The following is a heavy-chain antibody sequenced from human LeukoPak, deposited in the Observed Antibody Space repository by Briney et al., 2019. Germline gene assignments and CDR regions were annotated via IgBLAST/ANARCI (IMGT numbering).Heavy chain of an antibody. J-gene: IGHJ3*02. CDR3: AKEASDYDSSGYYSDAFDI. D-gene: IGHD3-22*01. CDR2: ISGSGGGT. Sequence: GGSLRLSCAASGFTFSDYYMTWIRQAPGKGLEWVSGISGSGGGTYYADSVKGRFTISRDNSKNTLYLQMNSLRAEDTAVYYCAKEASDYDSSGYYSDAFDIWGQGTMVTVSS. V-gene: IGHV3-23*01. CDR1: GFTFSDYY.